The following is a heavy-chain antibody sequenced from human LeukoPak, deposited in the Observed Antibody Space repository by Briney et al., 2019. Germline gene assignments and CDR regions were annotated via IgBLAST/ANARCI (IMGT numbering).Heavy chain of an antibody. CDR1: GFSFSSYW. J-gene: IGHJ3*02. V-gene: IGHV3-74*03. CDR3: ARGGSPPEALGDTFDI. Sequence: GGPLRLSCAASGFSFSSYWMHWVRQAPGKGLVRVSRINSDGSDTKYADSVKGRFTISRDNAKNTLSLQMNSLRVEDTAVYFCARGGSPPEALGDTFDIWGQGTMVTAST. D-gene: IGHD1-26*01. CDR2: INSDGSDT.